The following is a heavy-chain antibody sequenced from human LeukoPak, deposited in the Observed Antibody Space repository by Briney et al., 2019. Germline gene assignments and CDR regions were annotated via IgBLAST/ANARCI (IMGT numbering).Heavy chain of an antibody. CDR2: ISAYNDNT. V-gene: IGHV1-18*01. Sequence: GASVKVSCKASGYTFTSCGINWVRQAPGQGLEWMGWISAYNDNTNYAQKLQGRVTMTTDTSTSTAYMELRSLRSDDTAVYYCARDLDQYSGRYGGFGHDFWGQGTLVTVSS. J-gene: IGHJ4*02. D-gene: IGHD1-26*01. CDR3: ARDLDQYSGRYGGFGHDF. CDR1: GYTFTSCG.